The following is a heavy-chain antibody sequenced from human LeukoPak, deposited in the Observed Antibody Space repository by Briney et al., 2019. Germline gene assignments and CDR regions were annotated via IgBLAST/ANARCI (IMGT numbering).Heavy chain of an antibody. D-gene: IGHD6-19*01. J-gene: IGHJ4*02. CDR2: IYGGGST. Sequence: GGSLRLSCAASGFTVSSNFMGWVRQAPGKGLEWVSVIYGGGSTYYADSVKGRFTISRDTSKNTLHLQMNSLRAEDTAVYYCATWPSGWYGEDSWGQGTLVTVSS. CDR1: GFTVSSNF. CDR3: ATWPSGWYGEDS. V-gene: IGHV3-53*01.